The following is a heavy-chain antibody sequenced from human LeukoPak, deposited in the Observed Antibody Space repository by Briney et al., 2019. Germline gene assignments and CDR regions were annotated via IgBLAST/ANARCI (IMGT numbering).Heavy chain of an antibody. V-gene: IGHV3-21*01. CDR2: ISSSSSYI. CDR1: GFTFSSYS. J-gene: IGHJ5*02. Sequence: GGSLRLSCAASGFTFSSYSMDWVRQAPGQGLEWVSSISSSSSYIYYADSVKGRFTISRDNAKNSLYLQMNSLRAEDTAVYYCARVTIAAAGTFHGWFDPWGQGTLVTVSS. D-gene: IGHD6-13*01. CDR3: ARVTIAAAGTFHGWFDP.